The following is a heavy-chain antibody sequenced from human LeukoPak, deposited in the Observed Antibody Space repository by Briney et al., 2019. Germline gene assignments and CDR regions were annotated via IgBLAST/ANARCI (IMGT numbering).Heavy chain of an antibody. CDR2: IGAQNGNP. J-gene: IGHJ4*02. CDR3: ARAETTLLLNF. V-gene: IGHV1-18*01. CDR1: GYSFTNYG. Sequence: ASVKVSCKASGYSFTNYGIIWLRQTPGQGLNGIRWIGAQNGNPNYAQKLQCRFTLPTDTSTCTVYLELRSLPSGDTAVYYCARAETTLLLNFWGQGTLVTVSS. D-gene: IGHD4-11*01.